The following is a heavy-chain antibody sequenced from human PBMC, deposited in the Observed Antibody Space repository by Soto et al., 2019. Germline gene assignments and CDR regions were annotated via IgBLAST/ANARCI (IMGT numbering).Heavy chain of an antibody. V-gene: IGHV3-23*01. D-gene: IGHD6-6*01. Sequence: GGSLRLSCAVSGFTFSTYAMSWVRQAPGKGLEWVSSMSGSGGRIDYADSVRGRFTISRDNSKNTLFLQMNNLRVEDTALYYCAKDLAATSISYFEYWGQGTLVTVSS. CDR1: GFTFSTYA. CDR2: MSGSGGRI. J-gene: IGHJ4*02. CDR3: AKDLAATSISYFEY.